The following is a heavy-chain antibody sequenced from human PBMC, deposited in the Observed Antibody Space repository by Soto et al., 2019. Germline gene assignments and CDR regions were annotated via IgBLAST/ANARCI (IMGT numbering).Heavy chain of an antibody. J-gene: IGHJ6*02. Sequence: SVKVSCKASGGTFSSYAISWVRQAPGQGLEWMGGIVPIFGTANYAQKFQGRVTITADESTSTAYMELSSLRSEDTAVYYCARGRSTKGDYYGMDVWGQGTTVTVSS. CDR2: IVPIFGTA. CDR1: GGTFSSYA. CDR3: ARGRSTKGDYYGMDV. V-gene: IGHV1-69*13.